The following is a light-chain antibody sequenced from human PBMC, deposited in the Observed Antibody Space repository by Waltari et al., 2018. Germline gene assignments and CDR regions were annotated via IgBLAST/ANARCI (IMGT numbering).Light chain of an antibody. CDR3: QQYNAWPLT. J-gene: IGKJ3*01. Sequence: RVMTHSAVSLSASPAVSPTLSCTASQNIKNNSAWYQQKPGQPPRLLVYSASTRAPGIPARFSGSGSGTHFTLTISSLQSEDFAVYFCQQYNAWPLTFGPGTKVHI. CDR2: SAS. CDR1: QNIKNN. V-gene: IGKV3-15*01.